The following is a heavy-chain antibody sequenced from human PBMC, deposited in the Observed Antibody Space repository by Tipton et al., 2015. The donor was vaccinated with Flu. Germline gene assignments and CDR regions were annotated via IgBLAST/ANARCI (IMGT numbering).Heavy chain of an antibody. CDR2: IRYDGSNK. Sequence: SLRLSCAASGFTFSGYGMHWVRQAPGKGLEWVAFIRYDGSNKYYADSVKGRFTISRDNSKNTLYLQMNSLRAEDTAVYYCAKGYYYDSSGYYYYYYGMDVWGQGTTVTVSS. CDR3: AKGYYYDSSGYYYYYYGMDV. CDR1: GFTFSGYG. J-gene: IGHJ6*02. D-gene: IGHD3-22*01. V-gene: IGHV3-30*02.